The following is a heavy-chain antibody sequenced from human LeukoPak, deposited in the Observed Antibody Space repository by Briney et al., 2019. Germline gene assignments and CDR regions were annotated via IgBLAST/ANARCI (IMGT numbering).Heavy chain of an antibody. CDR2: IYYSGST. CDR3: ARCSYSSGWYSGFRCY. CDR1: GGSISSSSFY. J-gene: IGHJ4*02. V-gene: IGHV4-39*01. Sequence: SETLSLTCTVSGGSISSSSFYWGWIRQPPGKGLEWIGSIYYSGSTYYNPSLKSRVTISVDTSKNQFSLKLSSVTAADTAVYYCARCSYSSGWYSGFRCYWGQGTLVTVSS. D-gene: IGHD6-19*01.